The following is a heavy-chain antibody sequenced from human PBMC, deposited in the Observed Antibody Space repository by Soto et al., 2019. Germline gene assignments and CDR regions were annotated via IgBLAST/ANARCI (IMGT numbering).Heavy chain of an antibody. D-gene: IGHD3-9*01. CDR1: GGSFSGYY. V-gene: IGHV4-34*01. Sequence: SETLSLTCAVYGGSFSGYYWSWIRQPPGKGLEWIGEINHSGSTNYNPSLKSRVTISVDTSKNQFSLKLSSVTAADTAVYYCARPQGVRYHNWFDPWGQETLVTVS. CDR3: ARPQGVRYHNWFDP. CDR2: INHSGST. J-gene: IGHJ5*02.